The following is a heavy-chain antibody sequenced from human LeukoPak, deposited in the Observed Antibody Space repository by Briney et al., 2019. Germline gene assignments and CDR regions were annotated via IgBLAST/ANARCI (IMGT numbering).Heavy chain of an antibody. Sequence: GTSLKLSCAASGFSFRRYDMHWVRQAPGKGLEWVAATSYDGTSELYADFVKGRFSISRDNSRNTLSLQMDTLRPEGTAIYYCARAKGLAGSYLDNWFDPWGQGTRVIVSS. V-gene: IGHV3-30*04. CDR1: GFSFRRYD. D-gene: IGHD1-26*01. CDR2: TSYDGTSE. J-gene: IGHJ5*02. CDR3: ARAKGLAGSYLDNWFDP.